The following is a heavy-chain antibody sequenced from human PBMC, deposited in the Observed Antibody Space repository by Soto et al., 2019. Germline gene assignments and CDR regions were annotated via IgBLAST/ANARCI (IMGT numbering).Heavy chain of an antibody. CDR3: ARGHIVVVTDIRLDYYYGMDV. V-gene: IGHV1-46*01. J-gene: IGHJ6*02. CDR1: GYTFTSYY. Sequence: EASVKVSCKASGYTFTSYYMHWVRQAPGQGLEWMGIINPSGGSTSYAQKVQGRVTMTRDTSTSTAYMELSSLRSEDTAVYYCARGHIVVVTDIRLDYYYGMDVWGQGTTVTGSS. CDR2: INPSGGST. D-gene: IGHD2-21*02.